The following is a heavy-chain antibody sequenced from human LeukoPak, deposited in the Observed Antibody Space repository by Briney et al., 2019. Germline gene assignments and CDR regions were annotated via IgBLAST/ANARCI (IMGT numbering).Heavy chain of an antibody. D-gene: IGHD3-10*01. CDR3: ARSSYGAGSKPYWVDY. CDR2: YSGST. CDR1: GGSISSSSYY. Sequence: SETLSLTCTVSGGSISSSSYYWAWIRQPPGKGLEYIGSYSGSTYYNPSLKSRVTISVDTSKKQFSLKLSSVTAGDTAVYYCARSSYGAGSKPYWVDYWGQGTLVTVSS. J-gene: IGHJ4*02. V-gene: IGHV4-39*01.